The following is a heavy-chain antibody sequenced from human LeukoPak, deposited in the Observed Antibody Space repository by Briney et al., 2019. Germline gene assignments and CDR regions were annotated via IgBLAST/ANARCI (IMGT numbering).Heavy chain of an antibody. J-gene: IGHJ3*02. Sequence: SETLSLTCTVSGGSISSSSYYWGWIRQPPGKGLEWIGEINHSGSTNYNPSLKSRVTISVDTSKNQFSLKLSSVTAADTAVYYCARGQEEAMIVVTHRAFDIWGQGTMVTVSS. CDR3: ARGQEEAMIVVTHRAFDI. CDR2: INHSGST. D-gene: IGHD3-22*01. V-gene: IGHV4-39*07. CDR1: GGSISSSSYY.